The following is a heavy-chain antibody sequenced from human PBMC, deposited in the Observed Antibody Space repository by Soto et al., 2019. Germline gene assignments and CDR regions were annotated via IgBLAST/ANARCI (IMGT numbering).Heavy chain of an antibody. V-gene: IGHV3-23*01. CDR3: AKATLGTCSGATCYYFDS. Sequence: GGSLRLSCVASGFTFSTYAMTWVRQAPGKGLEWVSVIVGAGGVTFYADSVKGRFSISRDNSKNTLYLQMNSLRPEDTALYYCAKATLGTCSGATCYYFDSWGQGTPVTVSS. CDR1: GFTFSTYA. J-gene: IGHJ4*02. D-gene: IGHD2-15*01. CDR2: IVGAGGVT.